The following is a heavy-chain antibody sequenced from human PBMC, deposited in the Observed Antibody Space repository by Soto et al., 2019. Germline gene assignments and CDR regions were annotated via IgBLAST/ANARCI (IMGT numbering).Heavy chain of an antibody. D-gene: IGHD3-22*01. CDR1: GGSISSYY. J-gene: IGHJ4*02. V-gene: IGHV4-59*01. CDR3: ARESTYYYDTGFDY. Sequence: SETLSLTCTVSGGSISSYYWSRIRQPPGKGLEWIGYIYYSGSTNYNPSLKSRVTISVDTSKNQFSLKLSSVTAADTAVYYCARESTYYYDTGFDYWGQGTLVTVYS. CDR2: IYYSGST.